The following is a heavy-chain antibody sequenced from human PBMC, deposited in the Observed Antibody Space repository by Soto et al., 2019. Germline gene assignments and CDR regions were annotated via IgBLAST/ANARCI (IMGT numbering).Heavy chain of an antibody. CDR2: ITGSGDTI. J-gene: IGHJ3*02. V-gene: IGHV3-23*01. Sequence: EVQLLESGGGLVQPGGSLRLSCAASGFTFSSNAMSWVRQAPGRGLEWVSSITGSGDTIKYADSVKGRFTISRDNSKSTFYLQMNSLRVEDTAIYYCAKDGDDSRPPDSFDMWGQGTVVTVSS. CDR3: AKDGDDSRPPDSFDM. CDR1: GFTFSSNA. D-gene: IGHD3-22*01.